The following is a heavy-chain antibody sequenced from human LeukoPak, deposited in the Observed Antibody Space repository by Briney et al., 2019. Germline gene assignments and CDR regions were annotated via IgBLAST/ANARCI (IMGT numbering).Heavy chain of an antibody. CDR1: GGYISSYY. V-gene: IGHV4-59*01. Sequence: SETLSLTCTVSGGYISSYYWSWIRQPPGKGLEWIGYIYYSGSTNYNPSLKSRVTISVDTSKNQFSLKLSSVTAADTAVYYCARTTFGWVDTAMATGDFDYWGQGTLVTVSS. CDR2: IYYSGST. D-gene: IGHD5-18*01. CDR3: ARTTFGWVDTAMATGDFDY. J-gene: IGHJ4*02.